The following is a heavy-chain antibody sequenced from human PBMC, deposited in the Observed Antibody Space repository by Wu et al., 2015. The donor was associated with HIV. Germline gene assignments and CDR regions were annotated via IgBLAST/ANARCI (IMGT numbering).Heavy chain of an antibody. V-gene: IGHV1-69*13. Sequence: QVQLVQSGAEVKKPGSSVKVSCKASGGTFSSYAINWVRQAPGQGLEWMGRIIPIFGTANYAQKFQGRVTITADESTSTAYMELSSLRSEDTAVYYCARDLRVYLLWFGESPYYYYGMDVWGQGTTVTVSS. CDR2: IIPIFGTA. D-gene: IGHD3-10*01. J-gene: IGHJ6*02. CDR1: GGTFSSYA. CDR3: ARDLRVYLLWFGESPYYYYGMDV.